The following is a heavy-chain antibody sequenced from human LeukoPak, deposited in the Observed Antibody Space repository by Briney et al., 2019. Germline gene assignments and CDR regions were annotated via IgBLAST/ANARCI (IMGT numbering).Heavy chain of an antibody. CDR1: GFTFDDDT. D-gene: IGHD3-3*01. CDR3: ASEVGYRSLGY. Sequence: GGSLRLSCAASGFTFDDDTMHWVRQTPGRGLEWVSFITWKSHRTHYADSVKGRFTVSRDNSKDSLYLQMNSLRTEDTGLYHCASEVGYRSLGYLGQGALVTVSS. V-gene: IGHV3-43*01. J-gene: IGHJ4*02. CDR2: ITWKSHRT.